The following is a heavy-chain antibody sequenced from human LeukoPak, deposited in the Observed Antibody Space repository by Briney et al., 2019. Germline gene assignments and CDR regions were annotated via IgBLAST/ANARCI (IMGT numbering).Heavy chain of an antibody. CDR3: ARRYCSSTSCYSGRGTWFDP. CDR1: GYSFTSYW. J-gene: IGHJ5*02. D-gene: IGHD2-2*02. CDR2: IYPGDSDT. Sequence: GESLKISCKGSGYSFTSYWIGWVRRMPGKGLEWMGIIYPGDSDTRYSPSFQGQVTISADKSISTAYLQWSSLKASDTAMYYCARRYCSSTSCYSGRGTWFDPWGQGTLVSVSS. V-gene: IGHV5-51*01.